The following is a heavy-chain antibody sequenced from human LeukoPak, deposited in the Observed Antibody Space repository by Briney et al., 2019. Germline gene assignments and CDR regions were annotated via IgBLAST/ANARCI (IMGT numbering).Heavy chain of an antibody. V-gene: IGHV4-39*07. J-gene: IGHJ5*02. CDR3: AREDIVPAALTS. D-gene: IGHD2-2*01. CDR1: GGSISSSSYY. CDR2: IYYSGST. Sequence: SETLSLTCTVSGGSISSSSYYWGWIRQPPGKGLEWIGSIYYSGSTYYNPSLKSRVTISVHTSKNQFSLKLSSVTAADTAVYYCAREDIVPAALTSWGQGTLVTVSS.